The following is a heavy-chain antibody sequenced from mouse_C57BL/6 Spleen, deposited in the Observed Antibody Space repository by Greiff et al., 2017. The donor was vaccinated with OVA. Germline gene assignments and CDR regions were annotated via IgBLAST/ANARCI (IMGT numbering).Heavy chain of an antibody. J-gene: IGHJ4*01. CDR3: AVITTVVEDYYAMDY. V-gene: IGHV1-9*01. Sequence: QVQLQQSGAELLKPGASVKLSCKATGYTFTGYWIEWVKQRPGHGLEWIGEILPGSGSTNYNEKFKGKATFTADTSSNTAYMQLSSLTTEDSAIYYCAVITTVVEDYYAMDYWGQGTSVTVSS. D-gene: IGHD1-1*01. CDR1: GYTFTGYW. CDR2: ILPGSGST.